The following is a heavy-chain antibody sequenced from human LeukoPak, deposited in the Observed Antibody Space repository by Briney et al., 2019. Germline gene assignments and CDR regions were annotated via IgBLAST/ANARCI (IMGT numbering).Heavy chain of an antibody. D-gene: IGHD6-19*01. CDR1: GDTFTSYG. J-gene: IGHJ4*02. CDR2: ISAYNGNT. CDR3: ARDVYAYSSGWYGAH. Sequence: GASVRVSCKASGDTFTSYGITCVRRAPGHGLEWMGRISAYNGNTNYAQTFQGRVTMTTDTSTSTAYMELRDLRSDDTAVFYCARDVYAYSSGWYGAHWGQGTLVTVSS. V-gene: IGHV1-18*01.